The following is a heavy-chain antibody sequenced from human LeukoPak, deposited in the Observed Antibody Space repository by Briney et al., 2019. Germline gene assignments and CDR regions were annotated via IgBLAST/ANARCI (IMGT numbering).Heavy chain of an antibody. CDR3: ARDLDSSGWYVDGLDV. J-gene: IGHJ6*02. CDR1: GYRFSTYG. Sequence: ASVTVSCKASGYRFSTYGINWVRQAPGQGPEWMAWISTSNGNTNYAQNFYGRATVTADTSTSTAYMELRSLRSDDTAVYYCARDLDSSGWYVDGLDVWGQGTAVTVSS. D-gene: IGHD6-19*01. V-gene: IGHV1-18*01. CDR2: ISTSNGNT.